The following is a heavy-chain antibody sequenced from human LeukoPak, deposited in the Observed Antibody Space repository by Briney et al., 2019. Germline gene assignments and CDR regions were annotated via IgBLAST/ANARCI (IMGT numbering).Heavy chain of an antibody. J-gene: IGHJ5*02. V-gene: IGHV1-18*04. D-gene: IGHD3-10*01. CDR3: ARDRSTMVRGVIGEGDP. Sequence: ASVKVSCKASGYTFTSYGISWVRQAPGQGLEWMGWIGAYNGNTNYAQKLQGRVTMTTDTSTSTAYMELRSLRSDDTAVYYCARDRSTMVRGVIGEGDPWGQGTLVTVSS. CDR1: GYTFTSYG. CDR2: IGAYNGNT.